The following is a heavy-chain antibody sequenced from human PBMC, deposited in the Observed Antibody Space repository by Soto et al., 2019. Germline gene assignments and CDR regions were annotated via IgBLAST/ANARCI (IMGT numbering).Heavy chain of an antibody. CDR2: INHSGST. J-gene: IGHJ4*02. V-gene: IGHV4-34*01. CDR3: ARYDGSGPLGLAFDY. Sequence: QVQLQQWGAGLLKPSETLSLTCAVYGGSFSGYYWSWIRQPPGKGLEWIGEINHSGSTNYNPSLKSRVTISVDTSTNQCSLKLSSVTAADTAVYYCARYDGSGPLGLAFDYWGQGTLVTVSS. D-gene: IGHD3-22*01. CDR1: GGSFSGYY.